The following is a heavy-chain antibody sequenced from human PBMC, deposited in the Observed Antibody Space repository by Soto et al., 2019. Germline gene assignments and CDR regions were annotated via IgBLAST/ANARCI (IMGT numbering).Heavy chain of an antibody. J-gene: IGHJ1*01. V-gene: IGHV3-30*14. D-gene: IGHD3-22*01. Sequence: GGSLRLSCEVSGTTLNDYAMHWVRQAPGKGLEWIGFISLDGNDKYYADSVKGRFTISRDDSKNTLYLQMNSLRAEDTAVYYCARDRVESGYPEYFQHWGQGTLVTVSS. CDR2: ISLDGNDK. CDR1: GTTLNDYA. CDR3: ARDRVESGYPEYFQH.